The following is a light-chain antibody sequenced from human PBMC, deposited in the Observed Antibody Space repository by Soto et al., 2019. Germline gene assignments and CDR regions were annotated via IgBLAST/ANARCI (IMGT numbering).Light chain of an antibody. Sequence: QPVLTQPPSASGTPGQRVIISCSGSRSNIGSNTVNWYQQLPGRAPRLLMFSNDQRPSGVPDRFSGSKSGTSASLAISGLQSEDEADYYCVPWDDSLNAPVFGGGTKVTFL. CDR2: SND. CDR1: RSNIGSNT. J-gene: IGLJ2*01. V-gene: IGLV1-44*01. CDR3: VPWDDSLNAPV.